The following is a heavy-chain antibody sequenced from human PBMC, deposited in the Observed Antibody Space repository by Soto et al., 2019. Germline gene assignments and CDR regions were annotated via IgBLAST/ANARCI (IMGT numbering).Heavy chain of an antibody. J-gene: IGHJ4*02. CDR1: GGTFSSYT. V-gene: IGHV1-69*02. D-gene: IGHD6-6*01. Sequence: ASVKVSCKASGGTFSSYTISWVRQAPGQGLEWMGRIIPILGIANYGQKFQGRVTITADKSTSTAYMELSSLRSEDTAVYYCATFLRNIAAYGLWGQGTLVTVSS. CDR3: ATFLRNIAAYGL. CDR2: IIPILGIA.